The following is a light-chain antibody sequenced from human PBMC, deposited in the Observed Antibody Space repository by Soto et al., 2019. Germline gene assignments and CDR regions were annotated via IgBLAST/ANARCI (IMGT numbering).Light chain of an antibody. CDR3: QQYYANPRT. CDR2: WAS. V-gene: IGKV4-1*01. J-gene: IGKJ2*01. CDR1: QSVLSSSNGLNY. Sequence: IVMTQSPDSLAVSLGERATINCKSSQSVLSSSNGLNYLAWYQQKPGQPPKLLIYWASTRESGVPDRFSGSGSGTDFTLTISSLQAEDVAGYYCQQYYANPRTFGQGTKLEIK.